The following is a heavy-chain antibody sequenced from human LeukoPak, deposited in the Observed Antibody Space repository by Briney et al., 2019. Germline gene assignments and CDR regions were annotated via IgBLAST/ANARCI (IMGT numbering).Heavy chain of an antibody. CDR3: AKDLPTMYIAARLFDY. CDR2: SSGSGGST. CDR1: GFTFSSYA. Sequence: PGGSLRLSCAASGFTFSSYAMSWVRQAPGKGLEWVSASSGSGGSTYYADSVKGRFTISRANSKNTLYLQMNSLRAEDTAVYYCAKDLPTMYIAARLFDYWGQGTLVTVSS. J-gene: IGHJ4*02. D-gene: IGHD6-6*01. V-gene: IGHV3-23*01.